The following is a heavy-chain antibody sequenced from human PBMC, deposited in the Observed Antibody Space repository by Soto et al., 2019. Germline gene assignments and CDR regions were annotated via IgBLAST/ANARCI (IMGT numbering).Heavy chain of an antibody. Sequence: SEALSLTCTVSGGSISKYYWSWIRQPPGKGLEWIGYMYDSGLTDYSPSLRSRVTISVDTSKNQFSLKLTSVTAADTAVHYCARAAYSDYRYTLDVSGQRTTVTVSS. CDR3: ARAAYSDYRYTLDV. V-gene: IGHV4-59*01. CDR2: MYDSGLT. D-gene: IGHD4-17*01. J-gene: IGHJ6*02. CDR1: GGSISKYY.